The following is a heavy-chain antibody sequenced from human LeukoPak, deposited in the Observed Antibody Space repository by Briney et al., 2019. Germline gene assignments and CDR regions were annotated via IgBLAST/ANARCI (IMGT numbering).Heavy chain of an antibody. V-gene: IGHV3-23*01. CDR2: ISGSGGST. J-gene: IGHJ4*02. CDR3: ATNDVLTGYNTFKY. D-gene: IGHD3-9*01. CDR1: GFTLG. Sequence: GGSLRLSCAASGFTLGMSWVRQAPGRGLEWVSAISGSGGSTYYADSVKGRFTISRDNSKNTLYLQMNGLRDDDTAVYYCATNDVLTGYNTFKYWGQGTLVTVSS.